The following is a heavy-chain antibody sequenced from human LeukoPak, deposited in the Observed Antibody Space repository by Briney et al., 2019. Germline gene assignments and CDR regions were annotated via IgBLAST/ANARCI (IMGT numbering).Heavy chain of an antibody. CDR1: GGSISSSSYY. J-gene: IGHJ4*02. Sequence: SETLSLTCTVSGGSISSSSYYWGWIRQPPGKGLEWIGSIYYSGSTYYNPSLKSRVTISVDTSKNQFSLKLSSVTAADTAVYYCARPDKRDTALLDYWGQGTLVTVSS. CDR2: IYYSGST. V-gene: IGHV4-39*01. CDR3: ARPDKRDTALLDY. D-gene: IGHD5-18*01.